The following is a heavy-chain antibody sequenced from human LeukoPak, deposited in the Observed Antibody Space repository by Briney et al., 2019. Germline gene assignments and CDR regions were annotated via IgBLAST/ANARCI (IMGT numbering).Heavy chain of an antibody. Sequence: SETLSLTCTVSGGSISSSSYYWVWIRQPPGKGLEWIGTIDYSGTTYYKPSLRSRVTISVDTSKNQFSLKLSSVTAADTAVYYCAREVDAAAAYNWFDPWGQGTLVTVSS. CDR2: IDYSGTT. CDR1: GGSISSSSYY. D-gene: IGHD2-2*01. V-gene: IGHV4-39*07. J-gene: IGHJ5*02. CDR3: AREVDAAAAYNWFDP.